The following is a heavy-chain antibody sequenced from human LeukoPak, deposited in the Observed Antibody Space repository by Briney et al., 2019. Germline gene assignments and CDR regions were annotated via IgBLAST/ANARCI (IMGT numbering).Heavy chain of an antibody. J-gene: IGHJ4*02. V-gene: IGHV3-30-3*01. Sequence: GKSLRLSCAASGFNFNNYAIHWVRQAPGKGLEWVAVISYDGSNEYYADSVKGRFTLSRDNSKNTVFLQMNTLRDGDTAVYYCARDTWSGYFYFDYWGREPWSPSPQ. CDR1: GFNFNNYA. D-gene: IGHD3-3*01. CDR2: ISYDGSNE. CDR3: ARDTWSGYFYFDY.